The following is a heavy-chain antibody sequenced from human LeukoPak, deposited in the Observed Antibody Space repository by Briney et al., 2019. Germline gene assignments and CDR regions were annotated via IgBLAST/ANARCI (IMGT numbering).Heavy chain of an antibody. D-gene: IGHD1-26*01. Sequence: PGGSLRLSCAASGFTFSSYGMHWVRQAPGKGLEWVAFIRYDGSNKYYADSVKGRFTISRDNSKNTLYLQMNSLRAEDTAVYYCARDYDQSGSYGSAFDIWGQGTMVTVSS. J-gene: IGHJ3*02. V-gene: IGHV3-30*02. CDR2: IRYDGSNK. CDR1: GFTFSSYG. CDR3: ARDYDQSGSYGSAFDI.